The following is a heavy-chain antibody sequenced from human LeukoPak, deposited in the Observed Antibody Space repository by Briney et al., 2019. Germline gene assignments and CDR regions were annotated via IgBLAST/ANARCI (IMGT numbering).Heavy chain of an antibody. CDR2: INHSGST. Sequence: PSETLSLTCTVSGYSISSGYYWSWIRQPPGKGLEWIGEINHSGSTNYNPSLKSRVTISVDTSKNQFSLKLSSVTAADTAVYYCARHRRIDAFDYWGQGTLVTVSS. J-gene: IGHJ4*02. CDR3: ARHRRIDAFDY. CDR1: GYSISSGYY. V-gene: IGHV4-38-2*02. D-gene: IGHD2/OR15-2a*01.